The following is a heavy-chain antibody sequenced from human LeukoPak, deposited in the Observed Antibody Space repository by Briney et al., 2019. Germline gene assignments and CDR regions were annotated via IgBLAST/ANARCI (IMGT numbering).Heavy chain of an antibody. CDR2: IIPILGLV. CDR3: ARVPLYSLWGPWFDP. Sequence: ASVKVSCKASGDTFSSTAITWVRQAPGQGLEWMGRIIPILGLVNYAQRFQGRVTISADNSTSTTYLELSSLTFEDTAVYYCARVPLYSLWGPWFDPWGQGTLVTVSA. J-gene: IGHJ5*02. D-gene: IGHD5-18*01. CDR1: GDTFSSTA. V-gene: IGHV1-69*04.